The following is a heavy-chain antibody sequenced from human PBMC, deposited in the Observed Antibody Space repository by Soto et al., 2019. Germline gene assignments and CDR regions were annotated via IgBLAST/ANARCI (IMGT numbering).Heavy chain of an antibody. Sequence: PSETLSLTCTVSGGSISSYYWSWLRQPPGKGLERIGYIYYTGSTSYNPSLKRRVTFSADSSRGQFSLRLNSVTAADTAVYYCARTVLGPDLLADSFVDYYYYMDVWGQGTTVTVSS. V-gene: IGHV4-59*08. CDR3: ARTVLGPDLLADSFVDYYYYMDV. J-gene: IGHJ6*03. CDR1: GGSISSYY. D-gene: IGHD3-9*01. CDR2: IYYTGST.